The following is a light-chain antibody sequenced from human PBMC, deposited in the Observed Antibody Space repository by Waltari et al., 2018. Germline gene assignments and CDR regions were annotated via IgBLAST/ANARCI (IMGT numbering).Light chain of an antibody. CDR3: QLGNRWPLT. CDR2: GTS. Sequence: EIVLTQSPGTLSLSPGERATLSCRASQSVSSSYLAWYQQTPGQAPRLLIYGTSSRATGIPDRFSGSGSGTDFTLTISRLEPEDFAVYYCQLGNRWPLTFGQGTKVEIK. V-gene: IGKV3-20*01. CDR1: QSVSSSY. J-gene: IGKJ1*01.